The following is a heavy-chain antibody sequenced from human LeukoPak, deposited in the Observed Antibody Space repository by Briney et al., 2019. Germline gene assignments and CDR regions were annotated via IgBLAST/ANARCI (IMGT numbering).Heavy chain of an antibody. CDR3: ARGGGGYVGFDY. D-gene: IGHD5-12*01. J-gene: IGHJ4*02. CDR1: GFTFSSYW. CDR2: IKQDGSEK. Sequence: PGGSLRLSSAASGFTFSSYWMSWVRQAPGKGLEWVADIKQDGSEKYYVDSVKGRFTISRDNAKNSLYLQMNSLRAEDTAVYHCARGGGGYVGFDYWGQGTLVTVSS. V-gene: IGHV3-7*03.